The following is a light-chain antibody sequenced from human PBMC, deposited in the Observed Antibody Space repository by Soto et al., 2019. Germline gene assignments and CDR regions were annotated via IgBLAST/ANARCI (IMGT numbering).Light chain of an antibody. CDR3: ASWDYSLSGLV. Sequence: QSVLTQPPSASGTPGQRVPSSCSGGSSNIGTNHVYWYQHLPGTAPKLLTYRHTLRPSGVPDRFSGSKSGTSASLGISWLRSDDEADYFCASWDYSLSGLVFGGGTKRPVL. J-gene: IGLJ3*02. V-gene: IGLV1-47*01. CDR1: SSNIGTNH. CDR2: RHT.